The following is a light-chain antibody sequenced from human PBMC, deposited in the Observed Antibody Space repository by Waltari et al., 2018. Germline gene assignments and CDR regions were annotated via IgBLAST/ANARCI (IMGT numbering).Light chain of an antibody. Sequence: SYVLTQPASVSVAPGKTARITCEGNNIGGKTVHWYQLRPGQAPVLVVHDDSDRPSGIPERFSGSNSGNTATLTISGVEVGDEGDYYCXVWEGSSDXYVFGTGTAVSV. CDR2: DDS. CDR3: XVWEGSSDXYV. V-gene: IGLV3-21*03. J-gene: IGLJ1*01. CDR1: NIGGKT.